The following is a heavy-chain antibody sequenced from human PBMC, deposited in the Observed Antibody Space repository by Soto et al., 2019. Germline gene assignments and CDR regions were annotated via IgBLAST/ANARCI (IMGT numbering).Heavy chain of an antibody. D-gene: IGHD3-22*01. CDR2: IWFDGSNK. J-gene: IGHJ4*02. CDR1: GFSFSTYG. CDR3: ARDNSDSGGYYYFDY. V-gene: IGHV3-33*01. Sequence: GGSLRLSCAASGFSFSTYGMHWVRQAPGKGLECVAVIWFDGSNKQYADSVKGRFTISRDNSKNTLYLQMNSLIVEDTALYYCARDNSDSGGYYYFDYWGQGTLVTVSS.